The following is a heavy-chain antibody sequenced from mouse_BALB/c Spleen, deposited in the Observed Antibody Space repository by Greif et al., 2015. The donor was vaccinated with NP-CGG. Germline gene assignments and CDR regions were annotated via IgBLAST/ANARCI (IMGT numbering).Heavy chain of an antibody. V-gene: IGHV1-7*01. CDR1: GYTFTSYW. CDR2: INPSTGYT. J-gene: IGHJ2*01. D-gene: IGHD4-1*01. Sequence: QVQLQQSGAELAKPGASVKRSCKASGYTFTSYWMHWVKQRPGRGLEWIGYINPSTGYTEYNQKFKDKATLTADKSSSTAYMQLSSLTSEDSAVFYCAPSGTGFDYWGQGTTLAVSS. CDR3: APSGTGFDY.